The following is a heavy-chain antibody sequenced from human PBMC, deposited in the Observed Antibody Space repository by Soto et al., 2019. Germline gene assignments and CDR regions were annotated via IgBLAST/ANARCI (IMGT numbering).Heavy chain of an antibody. CDR3: AREWWELLALLDYYGMDV. Sequence: GGSLRLSCAASGFTFSSYAMHWVRQAPGKGLEWVAVISYDGSNKYYADSVKGRFTISRDNSKNTLYLQMNSLRAEDTAVYYCAREWWELLALLDYYGMDVWGQGTTVTVSS. D-gene: IGHD1-26*01. CDR1: GFTFSSYA. J-gene: IGHJ6*02. CDR2: ISYDGSNK. V-gene: IGHV3-30-3*01.